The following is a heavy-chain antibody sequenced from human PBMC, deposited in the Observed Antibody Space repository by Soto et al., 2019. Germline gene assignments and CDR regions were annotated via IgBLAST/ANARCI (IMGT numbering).Heavy chain of an antibody. CDR3: AKNNYYGSGSYYTGRYYFDY. V-gene: IGHV3-30*18. CDR2: ISYDGSNK. Sequence: SLRLSCAASGFTFSSYGMHWVRQAPGKGLEWVAVISYDGSNKYYADSVKGRFTISRDNSKNTLYLQMNSLRAEDTAVYYCAKNNYYGSGSYYTGRYYFDYWGQGTLVTVSS. J-gene: IGHJ4*02. D-gene: IGHD3-10*01. CDR1: GFTFSSYG.